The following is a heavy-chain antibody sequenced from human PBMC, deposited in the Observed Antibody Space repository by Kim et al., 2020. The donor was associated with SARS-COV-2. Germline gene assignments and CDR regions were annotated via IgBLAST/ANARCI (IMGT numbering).Heavy chain of an antibody. CDR3: ARGQPNSGSGTYFAYTPFDY. D-gene: IGHD3-10*01. V-gene: IGHV3-48*03. Sequence: GRFTISRDNAKNSLFLQMDSLKAEDTAVYYCARGQPNSGSGTYFAYTPFDYWGQGTLVTVSS. J-gene: IGHJ4*02.